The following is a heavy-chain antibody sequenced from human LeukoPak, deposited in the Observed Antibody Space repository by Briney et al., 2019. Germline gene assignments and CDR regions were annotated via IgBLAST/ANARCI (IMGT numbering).Heavy chain of an antibody. CDR1: GFTFSDYY. V-gene: IGHV4-34*01. CDR2: INHSGST. CDR3: ARWSSESYGSGSYYNVYYYYYYMDV. D-gene: IGHD3-10*01. J-gene: IGHJ6*03. Sequence: GSLRLSCAASGFTFSDYYMSWIRQPPGKGLEWIGEINHSGSTNYNPSLKSRVTISVDTSKNQFSLKLSSVTAADTAVYYCARWSSESYGSGSYYNVYYYYYYMDVWGKGTTVTVSS.